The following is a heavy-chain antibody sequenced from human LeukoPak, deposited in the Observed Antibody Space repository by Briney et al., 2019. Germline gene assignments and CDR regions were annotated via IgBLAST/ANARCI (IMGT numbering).Heavy chain of an antibody. Sequence: QSGGSLRLSCAASGFTLSNFWLTWVRQAPGKGLEWVANTNEDGSEKYYVDSVKGRFTSSRDNAKDSIYLEMNSLRDEDTAVYYCARDYRTSRDACDVWGQGTMVTVSS. J-gene: IGHJ3*01. D-gene: IGHD2-2*01. V-gene: IGHV3-7*01. CDR2: TNEDGSEK. CDR3: ARDYRTSRDACDV. CDR1: GFTLSNFW.